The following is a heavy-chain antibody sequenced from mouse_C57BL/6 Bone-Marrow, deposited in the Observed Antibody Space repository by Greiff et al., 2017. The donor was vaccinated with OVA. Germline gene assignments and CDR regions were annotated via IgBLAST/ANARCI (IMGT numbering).Heavy chain of an antibody. D-gene: IGHD1-1*01. J-gene: IGHJ4*01. CDR1: GYSFTVYY. Sequence: EVQLQQSGPELVKPGASVKISCKASGYSFTVYYIHWVKQSHVKSLEWIGRINPYNGASSYNQNFKDKASLTVDKSSSTAYMELHSLTSGDSAVYYCVISPYVGGGMDYWGQGTSVTVSS. CDR2: INPYNGAS. V-gene: IGHV1-34*01. CDR3: VISPYVGGGMDY.